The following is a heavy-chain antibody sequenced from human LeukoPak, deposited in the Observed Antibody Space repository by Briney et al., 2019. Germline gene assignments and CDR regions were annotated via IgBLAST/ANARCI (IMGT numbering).Heavy chain of an antibody. D-gene: IGHD3-22*01. V-gene: IGHV4-59*01. CDR1: GGSISSYY. J-gene: IGHJ3*02. Sequence: PSETLSLTCTVSGGSISSYYWSWIRQPPGKGLEWIGYIYCSGSTNYNPSLKSRVTISVDTSKNQFSLKLSSVTAADTAVYYCARDGANYYDSSGYYSVDAFDIWGQGTMVTVSS. CDR2: IYCSGST. CDR3: ARDGANYYDSSGYYSVDAFDI.